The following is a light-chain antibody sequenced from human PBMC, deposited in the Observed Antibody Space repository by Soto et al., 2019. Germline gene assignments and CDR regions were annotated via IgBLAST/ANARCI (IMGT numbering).Light chain of an antibody. Sequence: EIVLTQSPGTLSLSPGERATLSCRASQSVNSNYLAWNQQKTGQATRLLIYGASSRATGIPDRFSDNGSGAVFTFTISRLEPEDFAVYYCQQYGSSPKTFGQGTKVDIK. CDR3: QQYGSSPKT. CDR1: QSVNSNY. CDR2: GAS. J-gene: IGKJ1*01. V-gene: IGKV3-20*01.